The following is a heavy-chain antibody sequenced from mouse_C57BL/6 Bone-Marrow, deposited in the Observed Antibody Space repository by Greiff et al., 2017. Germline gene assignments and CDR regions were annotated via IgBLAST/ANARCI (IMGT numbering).Heavy chain of an antibody. CDR3: ARHEGSSYWYFDV. Sequence: EVMLVESGGDLVKPGGSLKLSCAASGFTFSSYGMSWVRQTPDKRLEWVATISSGGSYTYYPDSVKGRFTISRDNAKNTLYLQMSSLKSEDTAMYYCARHEGSSYWYFDVWGTGTTVTVSS. V-gene: IGHV5-6*01. CDR1: GFTFSSYG. D-gene: IGHD1-1*01. J-gene: IGHJ1*03. CDR2: ISSGGSYT.